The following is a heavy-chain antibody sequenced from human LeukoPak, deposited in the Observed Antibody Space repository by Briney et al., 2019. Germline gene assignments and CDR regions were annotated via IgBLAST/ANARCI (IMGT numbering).Heavy chain of an antibody. J-gene: IGHJ1*01. D-gene: IGHD2-21*02. CDR2: ISWNSGSI. Sequence: GGSLRLSCAASGFTFDDYAMHWVRQAPGQGLEWVSGISWNSGSIGYADSVKGRFTISRDNAKNSLYLQMNSLRAEDTALYYCAKGCGGDYDCFQHWGQGTLVTVSS. CDR1: GFTFDDYA. CDR3: AKGCGGDYDCFQH. V-gene: IGHV3-9*01.